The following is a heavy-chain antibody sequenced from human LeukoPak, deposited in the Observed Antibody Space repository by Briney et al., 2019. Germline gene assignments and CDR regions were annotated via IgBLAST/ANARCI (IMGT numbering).Heavy chain of an antibody. V-gene: IGHV4-59*08. J-gene: IGHJ4*02. CDR2: IYYTGSTNY. Sequence: SETLSLTCTVSGASIRSYYWSWIRQPPGKGLECIGYIYYTGSTNYNYNPSLKSRVTISVDTSKNQFSLELSSVTAADTAVYYCARHGPRRDGYNYDYWGPGTLVTVSS. CDR3: ARHGPRRDGYNYDY. D-gene: IGHD5-24*01. CDR1: GASIRSYY.